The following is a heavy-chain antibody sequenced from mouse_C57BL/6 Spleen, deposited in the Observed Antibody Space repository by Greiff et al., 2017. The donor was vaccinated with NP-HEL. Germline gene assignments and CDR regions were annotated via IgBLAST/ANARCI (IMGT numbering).Heavy chain of an antibody. Sequence: EVQLQQSGAVLVKPGASVKLSCTASGFNFNDYYMYWVKQRTEQGLEWIGRIDPEDGDTKYAPKFQGKATITADTSSNTADLQLSSLTSEDTAVYYCARDPEYWYFDVWGTGTTVTVSS. CDR2: IDPEDGDT. CDR3: ARDPEYWYFDV. J-gene: IGHJ1*03. V-gene: IGHV14-2*01. CDR1: GFNFNDYY.